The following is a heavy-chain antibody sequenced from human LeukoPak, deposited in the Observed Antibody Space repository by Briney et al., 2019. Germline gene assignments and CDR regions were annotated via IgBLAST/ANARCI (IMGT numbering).Heavy chain of an antibody. J-gene: IGHJ3*01. V-gene: IGHV3-30*18. Sequence: PGGSPRLSCAASGFTFSSYGMHWVRQAPGKGLEWVAVISYDGSNKYYADSVKGRFTISRDNSKNTLYLQMNSLRAEDTAVYYCAKDPTTAVAGALNWGQGTMVTVSS. CDR2: ISYDGSNK. D-gene: IGHD6-19*01. CDR1: GFTFSSYG. CDR3: AKDPTTAVAGALN.